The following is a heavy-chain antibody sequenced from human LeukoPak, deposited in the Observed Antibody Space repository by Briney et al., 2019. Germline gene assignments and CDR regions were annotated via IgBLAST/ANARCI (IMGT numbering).Heavy chain of an antibody. V-gene: IGHV3-23*01. CDR3: ARASGGYGGDAFDI. CDR1: GFTFSRYA. D-gene: IGHD4-23*01. Sequence: GGSLRLSCAASGFTFSRYAMTWVRQAPGKGLECVSITYSDGSTDYADSVKGRFTISRDNSKNTLYLQMNSLRVEDTAVYYCARASGGYGGDAFDIWGQGTMVTVSS. CDR2: TYSDGST. J-gene: IGHJ3*02.